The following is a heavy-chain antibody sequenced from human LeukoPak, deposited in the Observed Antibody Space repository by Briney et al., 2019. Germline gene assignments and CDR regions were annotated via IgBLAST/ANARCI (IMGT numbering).Heavy chain of an antibody. CDR1: GFTVSGNY. V-gene: IGHV3-66*01. CDR3: AGINDYGDPTGAFDI. D-gene: IGHD4-17*01. CDR2: IYSGGTT. J-gene: IGHJ3*02. Sequence: GGSLRLSCAASGFTVSGNYMSWVRQAPGKGLEWVSVIYSGGTTYYADSVKGRFTISRDNAKNSLFLQMNSLRAEDTAVYYCAGINDYGDPTGAFDIWGQGTMVTVSS.